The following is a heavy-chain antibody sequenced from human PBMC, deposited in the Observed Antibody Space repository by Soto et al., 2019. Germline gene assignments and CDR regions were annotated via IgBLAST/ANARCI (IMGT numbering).Heavy chain of an antibody. CDR2: ISSTTNYI. CDR3: AKGPPVGANSWYFDP. V-gene: IGHV3-21*01. Sequence: GGSLRLSCAASGFTFTRYSMNWVRQAPGKGLEWVSSISSTTNYIYYADSMKGRFTVSRDNAKNSVYLEMNSLSAEDTAVYYCAKGPPVGANSWYFDPWGQGTLVTVSS. J-gene: IGHJ5*02. D-gene: IGHD1-26*01. CDR1: GFTFTRYS.